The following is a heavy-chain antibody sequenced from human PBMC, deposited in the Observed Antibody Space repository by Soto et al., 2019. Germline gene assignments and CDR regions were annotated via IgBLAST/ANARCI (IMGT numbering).Heavy chain of an antibody. J-gene: IGHJ4*02. CDR2: IWYDGSNK. Sequence: QVQLVESVGGVVQPGRSLRLSCAASGFTFSSYGMHWVRQAPGKGLEWVAVIWYDGSNKYYADSVKGRFTISRDNSKNTLYLQMNSLRAEDTAVYYCARGIKVVRVWYYFDYWGQGTLVTVSS. D-gene: IGHD3-10*01. CDR3: ARGIKVVRVWYYFDY. CDR1: GFTFSSYG. V-gene: IGHV3-33*01.